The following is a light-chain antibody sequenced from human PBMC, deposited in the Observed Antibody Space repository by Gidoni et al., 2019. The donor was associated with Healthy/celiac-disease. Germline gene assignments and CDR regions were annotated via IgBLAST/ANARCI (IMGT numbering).Light chain of an antibody. J-gene: IGKJ2*02. Sequence: TITCRASQSISSYLNWYQQKPGKAPKLLIYAASSLQSGVPSRFSGSGSGTDFTLTISSLQPEDFATYYCQQSYSTLPSTFGQGTKLEIK. CDR1: QSISSY. CDR2: AAS. V-gene: IGKV1-39*01. CDR3: QQSYSTLPST.